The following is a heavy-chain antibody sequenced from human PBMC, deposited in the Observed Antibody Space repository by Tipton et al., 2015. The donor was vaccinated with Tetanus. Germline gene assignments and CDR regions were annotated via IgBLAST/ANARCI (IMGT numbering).Heavy chain of an antibody. J-gene: IGHJ4*02. CDR1: GDSVSSGGYD. CDR3: ARIVRMGDFSFFDS. D-gene: IGHD3-16*01. CDR2: ISNTGST. Sequence: LRLSCTVSGDSVSSGGYDWGSIRQSPGKGLELIGYISNTGSTSYNPSLQSRVSMSVDTSKNQFSLGLSSVTAADTAVYYCARIVRMGDFSFFDSWGLGTLVTVSS. V-gene: IGHV4-61*08.